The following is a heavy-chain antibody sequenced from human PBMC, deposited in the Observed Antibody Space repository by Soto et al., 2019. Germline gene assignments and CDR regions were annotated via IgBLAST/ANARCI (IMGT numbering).Heavy chain of an antibody. V-gene: IGHV1-46*01. Sequence: GASVKVSCKASGYTFSSYYIHWVRQAPGQGLEWIGIINPNGGSTNYAQNFKGRLTVTRDTSTATVYMDLSALTSDDTAVYYCARDECSADNCYSELEYWGQGTLVTVSS. J-gene: IGHJ4*02. CDR3: ARDECSADNCYSELEY. CDR2: INPNGGST. CDR1: GYTFSSYY. D-gene: IGHD2-15*01.